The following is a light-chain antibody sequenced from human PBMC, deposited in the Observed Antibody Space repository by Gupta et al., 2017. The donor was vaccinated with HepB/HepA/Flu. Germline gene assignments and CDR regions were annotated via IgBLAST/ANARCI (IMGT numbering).Light chain of an antibody. J-gene: IGLJ2*01. CDR1: SSDVGAYNF. Sequence: QSALTQPASVSGSPGQSITISCTGTSSDVGAYNFVSWYQQHPGKAPKLMIFDVSNRPSGVSNRFSGSKSGDTASLTISGLQAEDEGDYYCSSYTGSRNWIFGGGTKLTVL. CDR3: SSYTGSRNWI. CDR2: DVS. V-gene: IGLV2-14*03.